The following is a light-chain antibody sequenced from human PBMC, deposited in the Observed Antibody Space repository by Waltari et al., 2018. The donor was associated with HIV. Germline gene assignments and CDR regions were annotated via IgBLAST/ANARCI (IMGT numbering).Light chain of an antibody. CDR2: EVF. CDR1: ASDIGYFDY. CDR3: CSYAGTYTYV. J-gene: IGLJ1*01. V-gene: IGLV2-11*01. Sequence: QSALTQPRSVSGSPGQSVTISCTGTASDIGYFDYVSWYQQYPGKAPNVIIDEVFQRPSGVPDRFTASKSGITASLTISGLQDEDEADYYCCSYAGTYTYVFGSGTTVTVL.